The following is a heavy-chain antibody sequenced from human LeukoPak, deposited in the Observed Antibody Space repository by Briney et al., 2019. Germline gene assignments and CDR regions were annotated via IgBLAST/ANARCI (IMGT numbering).Heavy chain of an antibody. CDR2: IYSGGRT. J-gene: IGHJ3*02. CDR1: GFIVSSNY. Sequence: GGALRLSCAASGFIVSSNYMSWVRQAPAKGLEWGSVIYSGGRTYYADSEKSRFTISRGNSRNTMYLQMNSLRAEDTAVYYCARGLGRELDGAFDIWGQGTMVTVSS. CDR3: ARGLGRELDGAFDI. V-gene: IGHV3-53*01. D-gene: IGHD3-10*01.